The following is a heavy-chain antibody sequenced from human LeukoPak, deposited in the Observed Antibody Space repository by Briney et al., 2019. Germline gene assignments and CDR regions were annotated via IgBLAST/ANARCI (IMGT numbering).Heavy chain of an antibody. Sequence: GGSLRLSCPASGFTFSNYWMGWVRQAPGKGLEWVANIKPDGSEKYYVDSVKGRFTISKDNTKNSLYLQMNSLRVEDTAMYYCARSTAGLDYWGQGTTVTVSS. CDR2: IKPDGSEK. D-gene: IGHD5-18*01. CDR1: GFTFSNYW. V-gene: IGHV3-7*01. J-gene: IGHJ4*03. CDR3: ARSTAGLDY.